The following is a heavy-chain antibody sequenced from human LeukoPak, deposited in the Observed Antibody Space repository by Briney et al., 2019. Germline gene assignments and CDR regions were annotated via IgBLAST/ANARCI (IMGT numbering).Heavy chain of an antibody. J-gene: IGHJ4*02. CDR3: ARGRVAYSAYYFDY. CDR1: GDSITNYF. CDR2: IYYTGNT. D-gene: IGHD2-15*01. V-gene: IGHV4-59*01. Sequence: SETLSLTCTVSGDSITNYFWSWIRQPPGKGLEWIGYIYYTGNTNYKPSLKSRVTISVATSTNQFSLRLRSVTAADTAVYYCARGRVAYSAYYFDYWGRGTLVTVSS.